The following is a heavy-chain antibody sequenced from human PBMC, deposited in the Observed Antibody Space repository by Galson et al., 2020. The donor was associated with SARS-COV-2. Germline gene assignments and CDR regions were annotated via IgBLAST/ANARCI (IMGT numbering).Heavy chain of an antibody. CDR3: ARSLIVGATGRFDY. V-gene: IGHV1-69*13. CDR2: IIPIFGTA. CDR1: GGTFSSYA. D-gene: IGHD1-26*01. Sequence: SVKVSCKASGGTFSSYAISWVRQAPGQGLEWMGGIIPIFGTANYAQKFQGRVTITADESTSTAYMELSSLRSEDTAVYHCARSLIVGATGRFDYWGQGTLVTVSS. J-gene: IGHJ4*02.